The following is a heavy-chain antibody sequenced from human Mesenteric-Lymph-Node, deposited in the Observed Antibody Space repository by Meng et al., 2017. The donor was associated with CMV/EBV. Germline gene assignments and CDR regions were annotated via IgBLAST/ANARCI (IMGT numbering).Heavy chain of an antibody. D-gene: IGHD1-14*01. Sequence: GESLKISCAASGFTFSSYAMSWVRQAPGKGLEWVSAISGSGGSTYYADSVKGRFTISRDNSKNTLYLQMNSLRAEDTAVYYCAREWTGDAFDIWGQGTPVTVSS. V-gene: IGHV3-23*01. J-gene: IGHJ3*02. CDR1: GFTFSSYA. CDR2: ISGSGGST. CDR3: AREWTGDAFDI.